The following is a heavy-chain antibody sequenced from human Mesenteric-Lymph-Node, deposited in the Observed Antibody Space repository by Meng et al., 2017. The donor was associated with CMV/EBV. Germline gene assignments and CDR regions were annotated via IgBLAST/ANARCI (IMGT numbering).Heavy chain of an antibody. V-gene: IGHV1-18*01. D-gene: IGHD6-13*01. CDR1: GYTFTSYA. Sequence: CKASGYTFTSYAMNWVRQAPGQGLEWMGWISAYNGNTNYAQKLQGRVTMTTDTSTSTAYMELRSLRSDDTAVYYCARRYGSWSQFDYWGQGTLVTVSS. CDR2: ISAYNGNT. CDR3: ARRYGSWSQFDY. J-gene: IGHJ4*02.